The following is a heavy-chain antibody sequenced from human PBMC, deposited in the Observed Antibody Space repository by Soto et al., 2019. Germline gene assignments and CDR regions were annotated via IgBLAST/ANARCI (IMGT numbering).Heavy chain of an antibody. D-gene: IGHD6-13*01. V-gene: IGHV1-24*01. CDR2: FDPEDGET. J-gene: IGHJ6*02. Sequence: GASVKVSCKVSGYTLTELSMHWVRQAPGKGLEWMGGFDPEDGETIYAQKFQGRVTMTEDTSTDTAYMELSSLRSEDTAVYYCAVYSNYLYYYYYGMDVWGQGTTVTVSS. CDR1: GYTLTELS. CDR3: AVYSNYLYYYYYGMDV.